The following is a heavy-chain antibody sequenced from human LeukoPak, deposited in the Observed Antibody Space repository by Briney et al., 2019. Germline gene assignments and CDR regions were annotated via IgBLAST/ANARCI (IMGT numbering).Heavy chain of an antibody. V-gene: IGHV3-21*01. D-gene: IGHD3-22*01. CDR1: GFTFSSNW. Sequence: GGSLRLSCAASGFTFSSNWMSWVRQAPGKGLEWVSSISSSSSYIYYADSVKGRFTISRDDAKNSLYLQMNSLRAEDTAVYYCARAWFSYYDSSGYYHFDYWGQGTLVTVSS. CDR3: ARAWFSYYDSSGYYHFDY. CDR2: ISSSSSYI. J-gene: IGHJ4*02.